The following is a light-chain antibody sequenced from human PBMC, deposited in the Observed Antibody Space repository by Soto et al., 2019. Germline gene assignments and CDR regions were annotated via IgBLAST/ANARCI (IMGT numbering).Light chain of an antibody. CDR3: QQYGGSPLLT. CDR2: GAS. V-gene: IGKV3-20*01. CDR1: RAISSSF. Sequence: IVLTQSPGTLSLSPGDRATLSCRASRAISSSFLAWYQQKPGQAPRLLIYGASSRATGIPDRFSGSGSGTDFTLIISRLEPEDFAVYYCQQYGGSPLLTFGPGTKVGIK. J-gene: IGKJ3*01.